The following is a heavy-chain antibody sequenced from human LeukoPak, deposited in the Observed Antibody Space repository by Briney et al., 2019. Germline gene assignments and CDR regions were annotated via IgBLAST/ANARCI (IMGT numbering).Heavy chain of an antibody. J-gene: IGHJ3*01. V-gene: IGHV3-9*02. CDR2: INWRTGMI. CDR1: GFTSDDYA. D-gene: IGHD6-19*01. CDR3: AKVIHSGWFQGAFDF. Sequence: PGGSLRLSCAASGFTSDDYAMHWVRQAPGKGLEWVSGINWRTGMIGYADSVKGRFTVSRDSAKSSLYLQMNSLRAEDTAFYYCAKVIHSGWFQGAFDFWGQGTMVTVSS.